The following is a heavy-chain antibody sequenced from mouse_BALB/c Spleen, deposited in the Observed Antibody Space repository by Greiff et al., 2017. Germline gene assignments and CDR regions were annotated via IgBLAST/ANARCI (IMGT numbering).Heavy chain of an antibody. D-gene: IGHD1-1*01. CDR1: GYTFTNYW. CDR3: ARYGTTVVAFAY. V-gene: IGHV1-63*02. J-gene: IGHJ3*01. CDR2: IYPGGGYT. Sequence: QVQLQQSGAELVRPGTSVKISCKASGYTFTNYWLGWVKQRPGHGLEWIGDIYPGGGYTNYNEEFKGKATLTADTSSSTAYMQLSSLTSEDSAVYFCARYGTTVVAFAYWGQGTLVTVSA.